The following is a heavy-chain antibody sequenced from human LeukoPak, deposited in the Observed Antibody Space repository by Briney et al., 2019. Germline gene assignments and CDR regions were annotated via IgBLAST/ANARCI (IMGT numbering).Heavy chain of an antibody. Sequence: SETLSLTCAVSGGSISSNSYYWGWIRQPPGKGLEWIGSIYYSGSTYYNPSLKSRVTISVDKSKNQFSLKLSSVTAADTAMYYCARHTSADYYDSSGNDYYYYYMDVWGKGTTVTVSS. CDR3: ARHTSADYYDSSGNDYYYYYMDV. CDR2: IYYSGST. CDR1: GGSISSNSYY. V-gene: IGHV4-39*07. J-gene: IGHJ6*03. D-gene: IGHD3-22*01.